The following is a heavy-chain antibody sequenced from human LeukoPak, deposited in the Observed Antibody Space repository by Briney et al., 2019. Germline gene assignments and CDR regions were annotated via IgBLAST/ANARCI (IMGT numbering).Heavy chain of an antibody. Sequence: GGSLRLSCAASWFTVSSNYMSWVRQAPGKGLEWVSAISGSGVSTYYADSVKGRFTISRDNSKNTLYLQMNSLRAEDKAVYYCAKDRPYYYGSGSIFDYWGQGTPVTVSS. CDR3: AKDRPYYYGSGSIFDY. V-gene: IGHV3-23*01. J-gene: IGHJ4*02. CDR1: WFTVSSNY. D-gene: IGHD3-10*01. CDR2: ISGSGVST.